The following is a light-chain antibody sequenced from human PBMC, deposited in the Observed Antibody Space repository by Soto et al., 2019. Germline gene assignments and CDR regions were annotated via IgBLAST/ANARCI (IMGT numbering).Light chain of an antibody. V-gene: IGLV6-57*01. CDR1: SGSIASNF. CDR3: QSYDESSHV. J-gene: IGLJ1*01. CDR2: QDN. Sequence: NFMLTQPHSVSASPGKTVTISCTRSSGSIASNFVQWSQQRPGSSPTTVIYQDNQRPSGVPHRFSGSIDRSSNSASLTISGLMTEDEADYYCQSYDESSHVFGTGTKVTVL.